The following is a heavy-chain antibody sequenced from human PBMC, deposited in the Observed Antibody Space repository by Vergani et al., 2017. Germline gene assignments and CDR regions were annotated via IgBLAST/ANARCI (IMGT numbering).Heavy chain of an antibody. CDR1: GFTFSSYW. CDR2: IKQDGSEK. V-gene: IGHV3-7*01. CDR3: AREKFTGATTSPLDY. D-gene: IGHD5-12*01. J-gene: IGHJ4*02. Sequence: EVQLVESGGGLVQPGGSLRLSCAASGFTFSSYWMSWVRQAPGKGLEWVANIKQDGSEKYYVDSVKGRFTISRDNAKNSLYLQMNSLRAEDTAVYYCAREKFTGATTSPLDYWGQGTLVTVSS.